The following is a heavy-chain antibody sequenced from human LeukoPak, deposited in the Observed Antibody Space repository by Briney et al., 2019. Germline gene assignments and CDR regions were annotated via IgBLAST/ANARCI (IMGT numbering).Heavy chain of an antibody. J-gene: IGHJ4*02. V-gene: IGHV3-30*01. CDR1: GFTFSSYA. CDR3: ARGATINDFTLDY. Sequence: GRSLRLSCAASGFTFSSYAMHWVRQAPGKGLEWVAVISYDGGNKYYADSVKGRFTISRDNSKNTLYLQMNSLRAEDTAVYYCARGATINDFTLDYWGQGTLVTVSS. D-gene: IGHD5-12*01. CDR2: ISYDGGNK.